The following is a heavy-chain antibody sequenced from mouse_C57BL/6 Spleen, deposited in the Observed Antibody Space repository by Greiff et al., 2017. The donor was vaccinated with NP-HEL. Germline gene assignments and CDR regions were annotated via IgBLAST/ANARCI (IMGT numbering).Heavy chain of an antibody. CDR1: GYTFTSYW. CDR3: ARGTTVGERWYFDV. CDR2: IHPNSGST. D-gene: IGHD1-1*01. J-gene: IGHJ1*03. Sequence: QVQLQQPGAELVKPGASVKLSCKASGYTFTSYWMHWVKQRPGQGLEWIGMIHPNSGSTNYNEKFKSKATLTVDKSSSTAYMQLSSLTSEDSAVYYCARGTTVGERWYFDVWGTGTTVTVSS. V-gene: IGHV1-64*01.